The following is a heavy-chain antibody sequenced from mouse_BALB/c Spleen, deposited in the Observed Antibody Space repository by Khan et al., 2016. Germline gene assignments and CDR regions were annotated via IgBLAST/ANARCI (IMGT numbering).Heavy chain of an antibody. V-gene: IGHV14-3*02. CDR1: GFNIKDTY. D-gene: IGHD2-3*01. CDR3: DRACYDAYYGFAY. Sequence: VQLQQSGAEFVKPGASVKLSCTASGFNIKDTYIHWVKQSPEQGLEWIGGIDPANGNTQFDPKFQGQATMTTDTSSNPAYMQLSSLTSEDTAVYYCDRACYDAYYGFAYWGQGTLVTVSA. J-gene: IGHJ3*01. CDR2: IDPANGNT.